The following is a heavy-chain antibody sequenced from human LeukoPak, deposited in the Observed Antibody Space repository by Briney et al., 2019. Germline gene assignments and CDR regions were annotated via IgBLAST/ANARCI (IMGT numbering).Heavy chain of an antibody. J-gene: IGHJ6*03. Sequence: SETLSLICTVSGGSISSGSYYWSWIRQPAGKGLEWIGRIYTSGSTNYNPSLKSRVTISVDTSKNQFSLKLSSVTAADTAVYYCARELKEFCSSTSCYAIYYYYMNVWGKGTTVTVSS. CDR3: ARELKEFCSSTSCYAIYYYYMNV. CDR1: GGSISSGSYY. V-gene: IGHV4-61*02. D-gene: IGHD2-2*01. CDR2: IYTSGST.